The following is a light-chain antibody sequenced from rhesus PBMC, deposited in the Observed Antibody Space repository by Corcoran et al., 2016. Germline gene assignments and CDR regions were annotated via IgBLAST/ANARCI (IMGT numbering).Light chain of an antibody. Sequence: DIQMTQSPSALSASVGDTVTIPCQASQGIRKYLAWYQQKPGKDPKLLIYDASTLQSGVPSRFSGSRCWTEVTLTISSRQPEDFATYYGQQHKSYPYSFGQGNKVEIK. CDR1: QGIRKY. V-gene: IGKV1-25*01. CDR2: DAS. CDR3: QQHKSYPYS. J-gene: IGKJ2*01.